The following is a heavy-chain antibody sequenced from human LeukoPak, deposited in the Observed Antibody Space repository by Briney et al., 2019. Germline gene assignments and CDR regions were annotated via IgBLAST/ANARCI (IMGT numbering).Heavy chain of an antibody. CDR1: RFTFKLYW. J-gene: IGHJ4*02. V-gene: IGHV3-21*01. D-gene: IGHD2-2*01. Sequence: GGSLRLSCAVSRFTFKLYWMHWVRQAPGKGPVWVSSISSSSSYIYYADSVKGRFTISRDNAKNSLHLQMNSLRAEDTAVYYCASLVGYCSSTSCSINDYWGQGTLVTVSS. CDR2: ISSSSSYI. CDR3: ASLVGYCSSTSCSINDY.